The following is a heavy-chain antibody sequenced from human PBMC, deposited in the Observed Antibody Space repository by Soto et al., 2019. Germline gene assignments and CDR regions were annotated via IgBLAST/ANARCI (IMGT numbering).Heavy chain of an antibody. J-gene: IGHJ4*02. CDR2: IYYSGNT. V-gene: IGHV4-59*01. Sequence: SETLSLTCTVAGGSISSYYWSWIRQPPGKGLEWIGYIYYSGNTNYNSSLKSRVTISVDTSKNQFSLKLSSVTAADTAVYYCASFDGRSLKSDYWGQGTLVTVS. D-gene: IGHD1-26*01. CDR3: ASFDGRSLKSDY. CDR1: GGSISSYY.